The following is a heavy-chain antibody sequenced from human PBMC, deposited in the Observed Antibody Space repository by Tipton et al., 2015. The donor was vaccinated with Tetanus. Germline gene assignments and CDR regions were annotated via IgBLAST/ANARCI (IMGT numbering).Heavy chain of an antibody. CDR1: GFAFNTYG. J-gene: IGHJ1*01. CDR3: AREWGPVGLRRSFQH. Sequence: SLRLSCAASGFAFNTYGMHWVRQAPGKGLEWVAVSWYDGHNQDYADSVKGRFTISRDTSKNTLYLQMNTLRAEDTAVYYCAREWGPVGLRRSFQHWGQGTRVPVSS. CDR2: SWYDGHNQ. D-gene: IGHD5-18*01. V-gene: IGHV3-33*01.